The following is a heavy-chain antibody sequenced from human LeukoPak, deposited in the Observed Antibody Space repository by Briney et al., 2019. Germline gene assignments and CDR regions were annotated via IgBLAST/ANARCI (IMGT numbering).Heavy chain of an antibody. D-gene: IGHD2-2*01. CDR2: ISYDGSNK. J-gene: IGHJ6*02. V-gene: IGHV3-30*18. CDR3: AKDLVLQYYVLTYYYYGMDA. CDR1: GFHFSSYG. Sequence: GGSLRLSCSAAGFHFSSYGMHWVRQAPGKGLEWVAVISYDGSNKYYADSVKGRFTISRDNSKNTLYLQMNSLRAEDTAVYYCAKDLVLQYYVLTYYYYGMDAWGQGTTVTVSS.